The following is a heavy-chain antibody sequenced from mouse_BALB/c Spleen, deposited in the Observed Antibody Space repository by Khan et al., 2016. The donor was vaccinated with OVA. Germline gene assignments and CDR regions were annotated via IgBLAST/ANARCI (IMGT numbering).Heavy chain of an antibody. D-gene: IGHD2-14*01. CDR1: GYAITSDYA. V-gene: IGHV3-2*02. J-gene: IGHJ4*01. Sequence: EVQLVESGPGLVKPSQSLSLTCTVTGYAITSDYAWNWIRQFPGNKLEWMGYISSTGSTSYNPSLKSRISITRDTSKNQFFLQLKSVTTEDTATYYCARSLYYSYGYALDCWGRGTSVTGSS. CDR2: ISSTGST. CDR3: ARSLYYSYGYALDC.